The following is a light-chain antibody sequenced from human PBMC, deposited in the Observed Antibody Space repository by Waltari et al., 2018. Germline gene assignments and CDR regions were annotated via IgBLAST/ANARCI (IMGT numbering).Light chain of an antibody. J-gene: IGKJ4*01. CDR1: QTVDTY. V-gene: IGKV3-11*01. CDR3: QQRRRWPLT. CDR2: ETS. Sequence: EIVLTQSPATLSLSPGERATLSCRASQTVDTYLAWYQQRHGQAPRLLIYETSNRATGIPDRVSGSGSETDFTLTISSLEPEDFAFYYCQQRRRWPLTFGGGSKVEI.